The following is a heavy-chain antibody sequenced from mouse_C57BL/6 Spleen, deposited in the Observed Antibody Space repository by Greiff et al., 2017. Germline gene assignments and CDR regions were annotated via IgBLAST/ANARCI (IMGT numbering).Heavy chain of an antibody. V-gene: IGHV2-2*01. CDR3: ARDNWEDAMDY. J-gene: IGHJ4*01. CDR2: IWRGGST. Sequence: QVQLKQSGPGLVKPSQCLSITCTASGFSLTSYGVHWVRQSPGQGLEWLGVIWRGGSTANNAAFISSMSISKDNSKSQGLFKMNSLQADYTTIYYFARDNWEDAMDYWGQGTSVTVSS. D-gene: IGHD4-1*01. CDR1: GFSLTSYG.